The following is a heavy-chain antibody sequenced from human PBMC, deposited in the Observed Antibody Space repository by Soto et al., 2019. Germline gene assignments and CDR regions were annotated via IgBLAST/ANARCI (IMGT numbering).Heavy chain of an antibody. V-gene: IGHV3-7*03. J-gene: IGHJ4*02. D-gene: IGHD2-15*01. CDR2: INPDGSSE. CDR3: ARETWWRLDY. CDR1: GLTFSSQF. Sequence: EVQLVESGGGLVQPGGSLRLSCAASGLTFSSQFMSWIRQAPGSGLEWVAKINPDGSSEQYVDPVKGRFTVSRDNTKNSLFLQMNGLRVEDTAVYYCARETWWRLDYWGQGNLVTVSS.